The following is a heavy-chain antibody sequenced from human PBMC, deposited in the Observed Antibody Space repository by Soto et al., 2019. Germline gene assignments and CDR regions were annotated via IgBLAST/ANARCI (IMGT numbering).Heavy chain of an antibody. J-gene: IGHJ4*02. D-gene: IGHD1-7*01. Sequence: LXLXCAASPLNFSNXAMSSVPPAPGGGLEWVSSISGSSSTTYYADSVRGRFTISRDRSKNTLYLQMSSLRAEDTALYYCAKNQERELPRVIDFWGQGTLVTVSS. CDR2: ISGSSSTT. CDR3: AKNQERELPRVIDF. V-gene: IGHV3-23*01. CDR1: PLNFSNXA.